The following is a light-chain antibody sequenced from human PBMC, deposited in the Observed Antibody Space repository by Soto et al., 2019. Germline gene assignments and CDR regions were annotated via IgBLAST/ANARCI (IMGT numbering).Light chain of an antibody. CDR1: SSDVGGYNH. Sequence: QSALTQPASVSGSPGQSITISCTGTSSDVGGYNHVSWYQQHPGKAPKLMIYDVTDRPSGVSNRFSGSKSGNTASLAISGLQAEDEAYYYCNSYTRTNTLVFGGGTELTVL. J-gene: IGLJ2*01. CDR3: NSYTRTNTLV. V-gene: IGLV2-14*03. CDR2: DVT.